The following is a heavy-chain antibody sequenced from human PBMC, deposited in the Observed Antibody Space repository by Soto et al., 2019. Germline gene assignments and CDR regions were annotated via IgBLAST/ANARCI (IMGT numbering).Heavy chain of an antibody. Sequence: GSLRLSCAASGFSFRGNWMTWVRQAPGKGLEWVANVNEDASEKNYVDSVKGRFTISRDNAKNSLYLQVNSLTAAETAVYYWARLRSGWSMDYWGQGALVTVSS. D-gene: IGHD6-19*01. CDR2: VNEDASEK. CDR3: ARLRSGWSMDY. V-gene: IGHV3-7*03. CDR1: GFSFRGNW. J-gene: IGHJ4*02.